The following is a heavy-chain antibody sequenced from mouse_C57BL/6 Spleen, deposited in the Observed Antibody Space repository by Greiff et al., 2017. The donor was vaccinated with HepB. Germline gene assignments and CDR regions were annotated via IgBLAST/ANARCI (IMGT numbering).Heavy chain of an antibody. Sequence: VQLQQSGAELVKPGASVKISCKASGYAFSSYWMNWVKQRPGKGLERIGQIYPGDGDTNYNGKFKGKATLTADKSSSTASMQLSSLTSEDSAVYFCLSNSWFAYWDQGTRVTVSA. CDR2: IYPGDGDT. CDR1: GYAFSSYW. CDR3: LSNSWFAY. V-gene: IGHV1-80*01. J-gene: IGHJ3*01. D-gene: IGHD2-5*01.